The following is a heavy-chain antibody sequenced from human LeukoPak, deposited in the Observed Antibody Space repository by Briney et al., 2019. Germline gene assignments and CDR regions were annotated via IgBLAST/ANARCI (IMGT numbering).Heavy chain of an antibody. CDR2: INSDGSNT. CDR1: GFTFSSYW. CDR3: ARGSRAQGNAFDI. Sequence: RSGGSLRLSCAASGFTFSSYWMHWVRHAPGKGLVWVSRINSDGSNTSYADSVKGRFTISRDNAKNTLYLQMNSLRAEDTAVYYCARGSRAQGNAFDIWGQGTMVTVSS. V-gene: IGHV3-74*01. D-gene: IGHD3-10*01. J-gene: IGHJ3*02.